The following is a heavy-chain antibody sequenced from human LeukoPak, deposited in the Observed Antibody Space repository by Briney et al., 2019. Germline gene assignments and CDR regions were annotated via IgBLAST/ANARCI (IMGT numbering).Heavy chain of an antibody. D-gene: IGHD6-6*01. CDR1: GFTFSSYW. CDR2: IKQDGSEK. J-gene: IGHJ4*02. V-gene: IGHV3-7*03. CDR3: ARDRGAARPNDY. Sequence: GGSLRVSCAASGFTFSSYWMSWVRQAPGKGLEWVANIKQDGSEKYYVDSVKGRFTISRDNAKNSLYLQMNSLRTDDTGVYYCARDRGAARPNDYWGQGALVAVSS.